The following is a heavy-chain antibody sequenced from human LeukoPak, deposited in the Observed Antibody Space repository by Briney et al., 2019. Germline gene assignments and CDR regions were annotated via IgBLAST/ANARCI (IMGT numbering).Heavy chain of an antibody. D-gene: IGHD4-23*01. Sequence: GGSLRLSCVDSGFTFSSFAMSWVRQAPGRGLEWVSTISSSGSTTYYIDSVKGRFTISRDNSRNTLYLQLNSLRGEDTAVCYCARETPAFDYWGQGTLVTVS. CDR1: GFTFSSFA. CDR3: ARETPAFDY. CDR2: ISSSGSTT. J-gene: IGHJ4*02. V-gene: IGHV3-23*01.